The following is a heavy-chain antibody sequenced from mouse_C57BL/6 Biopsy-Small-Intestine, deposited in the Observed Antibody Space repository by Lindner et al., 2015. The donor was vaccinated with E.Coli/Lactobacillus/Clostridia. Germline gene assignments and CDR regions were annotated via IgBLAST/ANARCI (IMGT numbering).Heavy chain of an antibody. CDR3: ASYYSKQYYFDY. D-gene: IGHD2-5*01. V-gene: IGHV14-3*01. CDR2: IDPANGNT. J-gene: IGHJ2*01. CDR1: GFNIKDDY. Sequence: VQLQESGAELVRPGASVKLSCTASGFNIKDDYMHWVKQRPEQGLEWIGRIDPANGNTKYAPKLQDKATITADTSSNTAYLQLSSLTSEDTAVYYCASYYSKQYYFDYWGQGTTLTVSS.